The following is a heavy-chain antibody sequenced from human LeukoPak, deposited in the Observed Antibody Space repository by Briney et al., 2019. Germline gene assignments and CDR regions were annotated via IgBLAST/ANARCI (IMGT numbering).Heavy chain of an antibody. D-gene: IGHD3-22*01. J-gene: IGHJ4*02. CDR3: AKDPYVGGGYHFDS. Sequence: PGGSLRLSCAASGFTFSSYAMNWARQAPGKGLEWVSTITGSGGDTYYADSVKGRFTISRDNSKNTLYLQMNSLRAEDTAIYYCAKDPYVGGGYHFDSWGQGSRVTVSS. CDR2: ITGSGGDT. V-gene: IGHV3-23*01. CDR1: GFTFSSYA.